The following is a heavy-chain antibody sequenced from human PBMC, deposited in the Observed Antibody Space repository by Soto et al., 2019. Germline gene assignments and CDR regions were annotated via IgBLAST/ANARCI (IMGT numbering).Heavy chain of an antibody. CDR2: INPNSGGT. CDR3: ARGDVLRFLEWPARSVGMDV. Sequence: ASVKVSCKASGYTFTGYYMHWVRQAPGQGLEWMGWINPNSGGTNYAQKFQGRVTMTRDTSISTAYMELSRLRSDDTAVYYCARGDVLRFLEWPARSVGMDVWGQGTTVTVSS. J-gene: IGHJ6*02. CDR1: GYTFTGYY. V-gene: IGHV1-2*02. D-gene: IGHD3-3*01.